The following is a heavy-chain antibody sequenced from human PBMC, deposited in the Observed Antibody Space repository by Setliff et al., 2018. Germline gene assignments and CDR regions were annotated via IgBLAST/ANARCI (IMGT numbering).Heavy chain of an antibody. CDR2: IESDGSNP. CDR3: AGAFLYYYNSGNYYRYFDY. J-gene: IGHJ4*02. D-gene: IGHD3-10*01. CDR1: GFTFSRYW. V-gene: IGHV3-74*01. Sequence: PGGSLRLSCAASGFTFSRYWMHWVRQAPGKGLLWVSLIESDGSNPGYADSLRGRFTISRDNAKNMLYLQMNRLRAEDTAVYYCAGAFLYYYNSGNYYRYFDYWGQGTLVTVSS.